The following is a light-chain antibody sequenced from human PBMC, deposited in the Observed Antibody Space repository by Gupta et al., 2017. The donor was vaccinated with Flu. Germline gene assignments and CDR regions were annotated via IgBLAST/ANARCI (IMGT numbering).Light chain of an antibody. CDR2: GKN. J-gene: IGLJ3*02. V-gene: IGLV3-19*01. CDR3: NYRDSIGNHSSWV. Sequence: TVRITCQGDSIRSCYASWYQQKPDQAPELVIYGKNNRHSGITDRGSGSSSGNTASVTITGAPAEDEAAYYCNYRDSIGNHSSWVFGGGTKLTVL. CDR1: SIRSCY.